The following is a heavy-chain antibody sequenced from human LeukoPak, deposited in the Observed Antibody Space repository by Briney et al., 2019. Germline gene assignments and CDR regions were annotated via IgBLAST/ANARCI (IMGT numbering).Heavy chain of an antibody. J-gene: IGHJ4*02. V-gene: IGHV1-2*02. CDR2: IYPNSGAT. Sequence: ASVKVSCKASGYTFAGYYMHWVRQAPGQGLEWMGYIYPNSGATKYAQKFQGRVTMTRDTSISTAYMELSGLRSDDTAVYYCGTLLSNGPFDYWGQGSLVTVSS. CDR3: GTLLSNGPFDY. CDR1: GYTFAGYY.